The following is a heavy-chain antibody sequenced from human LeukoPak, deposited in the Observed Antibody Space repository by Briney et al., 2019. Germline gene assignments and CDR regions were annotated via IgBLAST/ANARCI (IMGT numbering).Heavy chain of an antibody. CDR2: IYTSGST. D-gene: IGHD3-22*01. J-gene: IGHJ4*02. V-gene: IGHV4-61*02. CDR1: GGSISSGSYY. CDR3: ARDYYDSSGYWYYFDY. Sequence: PSETLSLTCTVSGGSISSGSYYWSWIRQPAGKGLEWIGRIYTSGSTNYNPSLKSRVTMSVDTSKNQFSLKLSSVTAADTAVYYCARDYYDSSGYWYYFDYWGQGTLVTVSS.